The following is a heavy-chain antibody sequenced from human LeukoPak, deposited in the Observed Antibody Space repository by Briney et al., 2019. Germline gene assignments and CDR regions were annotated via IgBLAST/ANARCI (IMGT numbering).Heavy chain of an antibody. V-gene: IGHV3-30*04. D-gene: IGHD2-15*01. J-gene: IGHJ5*02. CDR3: ARDLYCSGGSCYESNWFDP. CDR2: ISYDGSNK. CDR1: GFIFSSYA. Sequence: PGRSLRLSCAASGFIFSSYAMHWVRQAPGKGLEWVAVISYDGSNKYYADSVKGRFTISRDNSKNTLYLQMNSLRAEDTAVYYCARDLYCSGGSCYESNWFDPWGQGTLVTVSS.